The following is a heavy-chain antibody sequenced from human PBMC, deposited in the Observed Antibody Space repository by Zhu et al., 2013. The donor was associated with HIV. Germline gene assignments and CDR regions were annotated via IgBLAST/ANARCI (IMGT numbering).Heavy chain of an antibody. Sequence: QVQLVQSGAEVKKPGSSVKVSCKASGGTFSSYAISWVRQAPGQGLEWMGTINPSGGSTTYAQNFQGRVTMTSDTSSSTLYMELSGLRSEDTAVYYCVKVRFTKGDSSWPLEYWGQGPWSPSPQ. D-gene: IGHD6-13*01. J-gene: IGHJ4*02. CDR1: GGTFSSYA. CDR2: INPSGGST. V-gene: IGHV1-46*01. CDR3: VKVRFTKGDSSWPLEY.